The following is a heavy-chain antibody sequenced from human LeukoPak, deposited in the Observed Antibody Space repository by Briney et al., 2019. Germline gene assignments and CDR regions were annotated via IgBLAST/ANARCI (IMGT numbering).Heavy chain of an antibody. CDR3: ARSFDV. CDR2: ISSSGNTM. CDR1: GFSFNSFE. V-gene: IGHV3-48*03. Sequence: PGGSLRLSCAASGFSFNSFEINWVRQAPGKGLEWVSYISSSGNTMYYADSVKGRFTISRDNAKNSLYLQMNSLRAEDTAVYYCARSFDVWGQGTMVTVSS. J-gene: IGHJ3*01.